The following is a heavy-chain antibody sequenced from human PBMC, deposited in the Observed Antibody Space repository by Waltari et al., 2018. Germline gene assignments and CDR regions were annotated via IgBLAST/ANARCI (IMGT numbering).Heavy chain of an antibody. J-gene: IGHJ4*02. Sequence: LQLHESGPGLVKPSETLSLTCTVPGGSLRSSSYSWAWVRQAPGKGLEWVANIKKDGSEKNYVDSVKGRFTISKDNAKNSLYLQMNSLRAEDTAVYYCASLRVGASDYWGQGTLVTVSS. CDR3: ASLRVGASDY. D-gene: IGHD1-26*01. CDR2: IKKDGSEK. V-gene: IGHV3-7*01. CDR1: GGSLRSSSYS.